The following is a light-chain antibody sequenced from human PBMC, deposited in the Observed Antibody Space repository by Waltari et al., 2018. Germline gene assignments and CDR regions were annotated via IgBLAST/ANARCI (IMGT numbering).Light chain of an antibody. CDR1: SSDSGRYNY. Sequence: HSALTQPASVSRSPGQTVTISCTGTSSDSGRYNYVAWYQHHPDKVPKLIIYDVNNRPSGISDRFSASKSGDTASLTISGLRAEDEADYYCSSFVGANNLAWVFGGGTKVTV. CDR3: SSFVGANNLAWV. V-gene: IGLV2-14*03. J-gene: IGLJ3*02. CDR2: DVN.